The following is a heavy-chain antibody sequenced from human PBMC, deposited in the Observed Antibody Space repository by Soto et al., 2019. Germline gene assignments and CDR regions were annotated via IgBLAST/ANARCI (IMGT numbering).Heavy chain of an antibody. V-gene: IGHV1-69*12. Sequence: QVQLVQSGAEVKKHGSSVNVSCKASGGTFSSYAISWVRQAPGQGLEWMGGVNPNFGTANYAQKVQGSVTITADESTRTAYMELSSRRSADTAVYYCARGRDVWAAANYGLDVWGQGTTVTVSS. CDR3: ARGRDVWAAANYGLDV. CDR2: VNPNFGTA. D-gene: IGHD2-2*01. CDR1: GGTFSSYA. J-gene: IGHJ6*02.